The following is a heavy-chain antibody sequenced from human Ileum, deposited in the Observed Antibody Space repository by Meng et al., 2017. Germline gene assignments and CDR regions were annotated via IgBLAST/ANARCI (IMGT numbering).Heavy chain of an antibody. CDR1: GGTLSSAGYY. Sequence: QVQLQESGPGLVKPSQTLSRTCTVSGGTLSSAGYYWSWIRQFPGKGLEWIGFIFYTGTTYYNPSLESRVTISVDTSKNQYYLKMNSVTAEDTAVYYCARDVMGIRDGAVEDYWGQGTLVTVSS. D-gene: IGHD5-24*01. CDR3: ARDVMGIRDGAVEDY. CDR2: IFYTGTT. V-gene: IGHV4-31*03. J-gene: IGHJ4*02.